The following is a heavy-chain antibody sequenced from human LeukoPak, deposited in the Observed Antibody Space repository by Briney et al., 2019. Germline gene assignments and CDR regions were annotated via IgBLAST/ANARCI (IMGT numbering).Heavy chain of an antibody. CDR3: ARDHIKTYYGMDV. D-gene: IGHD2-21*01. J-gene: IGHJ6*02. Sequence: GGSLRLSCAASGFTFSSYWLSWVRQAPGKGLEWVANIKQDGSEEYYVDSVKGRFTISRDNAKNSLYLQMNSLRAEDTAVYYCARDHIKTYYGMDVWGQGTTVTVSS. V-gene: IGHV3-7*01. CDR1: GFTFSSYW. CDR2: IKQDGSEE.